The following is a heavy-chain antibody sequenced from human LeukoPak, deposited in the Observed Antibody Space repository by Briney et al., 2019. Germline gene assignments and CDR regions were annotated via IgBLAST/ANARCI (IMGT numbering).Heavy chain of an antibody. CDR2: IRGSGEST. CDR1: GFTFSSYA. Sequence: GGSLRLSCAASGFTFSSYAMTRARQAPGKGLEWVSAIRGSGESTYYADSVKGRFTISRDNAKNSLYLQMNSLRAEDTAVYYCARDSDYDCFDYWGQGTVAPVSS. V-gene: IGHV3-23*01. CDR3: ARDSDYDCFDY. J-gene: IGHJ4*02. D-gene: IGHD5-12*01.